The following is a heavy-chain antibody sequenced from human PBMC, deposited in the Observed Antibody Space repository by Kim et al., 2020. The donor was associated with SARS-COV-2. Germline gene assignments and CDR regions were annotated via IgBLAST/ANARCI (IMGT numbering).Heavy chain of an antibody. J-gene: IGHJ4*02. D-gene: IGHD5-12*01. CDR2: ISSSSTYI. CDR3: ARDHVDIVTMGGY. Sequence: GGSLRLSCAASGFIFSSYTMNWVRQAPGKGLEWVSSISSSSTYIYYADSVKGRFTISRDNAKNSLYLQMNSLRAEDTAIYYCARDHVDIVTMGGYWGQGTLVTVSS. V-gene: IGHV3-21*01. CDR1: GFIFSSYT.